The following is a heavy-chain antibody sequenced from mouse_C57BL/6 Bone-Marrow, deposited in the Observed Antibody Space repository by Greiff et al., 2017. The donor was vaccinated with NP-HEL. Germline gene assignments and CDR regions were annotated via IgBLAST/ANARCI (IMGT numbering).Heavy chain of an antibody. CDR1: GFSLTSYG. Sequence: VKLVESGPGLVQPSQSLSITCTVSGFSLTSYGVHWVRQSPGKGLEWLGVIWSGGSTDYNAAFISRLSISKDNSKSQVFFKMNSLQADDTAIYYCARKGLLRNYYAMDYWGQGTSVTVSS. J-gene: IGHJ4*01. CDR2: IWSGGST. D-gene: IGHD1-1*01. V-gene: IGHV2-2*01. CDR3: ARKGLLRNYYAMDY.